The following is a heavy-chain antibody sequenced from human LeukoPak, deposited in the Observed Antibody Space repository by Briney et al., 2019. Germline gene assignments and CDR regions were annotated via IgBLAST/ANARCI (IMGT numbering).Heavy chain of an antibody. CDR2: VSGADRTT. D-gene: IGHD2-2*01. CDR1: GFTFSAYG. CDR3: AKHWSYCSTTSCFFNYYYYYMDV. Sequence: GGSLRLSCAASGFTFSAYGMSWVRQSPRKGLEWVSGVSGADRTTYYADSVKGRFTISRDNSKSTLYLQMYNLRAEDTAVYYCAKHWSYCSTTSCFFNYYYYYMDVWGKGTTVTVSS. J-gene: IGHJ6*03. V-gene: IGHV3-23*01.